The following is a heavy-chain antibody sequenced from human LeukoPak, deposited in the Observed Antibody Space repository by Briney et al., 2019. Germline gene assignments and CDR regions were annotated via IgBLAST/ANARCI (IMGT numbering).Heavy chain of an antibody. CDR3: AKLGYSGYDLIQSPFYFDY. Sequence: GGSLRLSCAASGFTFSSYAMHWVRQAPGKGLEWVAVISYDGSNKYYADSVKGRFTISRDNSKNTLYLQMNSLRAEDTAVYYCAKLGYSGYDLIQSPFYFDYWGQGTLVTVSS. J-gene: IGHJ4*02. CDR2: ISYDGSNK. CDR1: GFTFSSYA. V-gene: IGHV3-30*04. D-gene: IGHD5-12*01.